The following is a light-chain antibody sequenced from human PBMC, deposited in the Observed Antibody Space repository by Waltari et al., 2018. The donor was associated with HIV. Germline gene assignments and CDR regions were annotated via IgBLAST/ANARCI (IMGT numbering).Light chain of an antibody. J-gene: IGLJ1*01. CDR1: DIGSKS. V-gene: IGLV3-21*02. CDR3: QVWDNIADHFI. CDR2: DDD. Sequence: SSVLTQTPSVSVAPGATATITCGGDDIGSKSGHWYRQKPGQAPEVVIFDDDDRPSGISDRFSGSNSGGTAALTISSVEAGDEADYYCQVWDNIADHFIFGPGTEVTVL.